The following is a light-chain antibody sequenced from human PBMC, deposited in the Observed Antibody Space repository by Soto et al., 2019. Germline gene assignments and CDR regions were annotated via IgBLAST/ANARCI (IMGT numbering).Light chain of an antibody. J-gene: IGKJ4*01. V-gene: IGKV1-5*01. CDR2: DAS. CDR3: QQYNTYST. Sequence: DIPMTQSPSTLSAFVGDRVTITCRASQSIRSWLAWYQQKPGKAPKLLIYDASTLQSGVPSRFSGSGSGTEFTLTINSLQPDDLATYYCQQYNTYSTFGGGTKVEIK. CDR1: QSIRSW.